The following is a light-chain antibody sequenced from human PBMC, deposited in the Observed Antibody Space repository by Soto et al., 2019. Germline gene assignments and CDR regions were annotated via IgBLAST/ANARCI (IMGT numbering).Light chain of an antibody. J-gene: IGLJ2*01. CDR3: SSYAGSNNFVV. V-gene: IGLV2-14*02. Sequence: QSALTQPASVSGSPGQSITISCTGTSDVVGNYNLVSWYQQHPGKAPKLIIYEGNKRPSGVSNRFSGSKSGNTASLTVSGLQAEDEADYYCSSYAGSNNFVVFGGGTKLTVL. CDR2: EGN. CDR1: SDVVGNYNL.